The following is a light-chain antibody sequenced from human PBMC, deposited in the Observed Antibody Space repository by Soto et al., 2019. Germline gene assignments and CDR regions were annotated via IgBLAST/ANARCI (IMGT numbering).Light chain of an antibody. CDR3: QQYDSFHMYT. J-gene: IGKJ2*01. CDR1: QNIYYW. V-gene: IGKV1-33*01. CDR2: DAS. Sequence: IHMTDSPSTVSASVLYRVTITFRSSQNIYYWLCWYQQKPGKAPKLLVYDASNLEAGVPSRFTGAGSGTDFSFTISSLQPEDVATYFCQQYDSFHMYTFGQGTKVDIK.